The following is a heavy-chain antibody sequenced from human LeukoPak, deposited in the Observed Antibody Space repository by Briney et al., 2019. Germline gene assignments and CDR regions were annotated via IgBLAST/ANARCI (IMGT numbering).Heavy chain of an antibody. D-gene: IGHD4-11*01. J-gene: IGHJ6*03. CDR1: GGSISSYY. CDR2: IYYSGST. Sequence: PSETLSLTCTVSGGSISSYYWSWIRQPPGKGLEWIGYIYYSGSTNYNPSLKSRVTMSVDTSKNQFSLKLSSVTAADTAVYYCARVKTTPWLYYYYYMDVWGKGTTVTVSS. V-gene: IGHV4-59*12. CDR3: ARVKTTPWLYYYYYMDV.